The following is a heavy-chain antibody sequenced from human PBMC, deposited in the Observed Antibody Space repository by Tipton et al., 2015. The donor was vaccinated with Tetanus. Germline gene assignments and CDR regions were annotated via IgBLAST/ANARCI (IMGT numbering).Heavy chain of an antibody. J-gene: IGHJ6*02. CDR3: ARDRAVPVQAYGTDV. V-gene: IGHV1-18*01. D-gene: IGHD6-19*01. CDR2: ISPFTGDT. Sequence: QVQLVQSGAEVKKPGVSVKVSRKASGYTFTHYGISWVRQAPGQGLEWVGWISPFTGDTEYAQNLQDRLILTTDTSTATAYVEVRSLTSDDTAVYYCARDRAVPVQAYGTDVWGQGTSVTVSS. CDR1: GYTFTHYG.